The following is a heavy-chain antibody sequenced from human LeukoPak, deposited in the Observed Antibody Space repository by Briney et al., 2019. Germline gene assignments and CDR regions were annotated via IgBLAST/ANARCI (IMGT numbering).Heavy chain of an antibody. Sequence: GASVKVSCKASGYTYTSYYMHWVRQAPGQGLECRGKINPSGGSTSYAQKFQGRVTMTRDTSTSTVYMELSSLRSEDTAVYYCARSEYFDWLLPNYYYYGMDVWGQGTTVTVSS. CDR1: GYTYTSYY. J-gene: IGHJ6*02. V-gene: IGHV1-46*01. CDR3: ARSEYFDWLLPNYYYYGMDV. D-gene: IGHD3-9*01. CDR2: INPSGGST.